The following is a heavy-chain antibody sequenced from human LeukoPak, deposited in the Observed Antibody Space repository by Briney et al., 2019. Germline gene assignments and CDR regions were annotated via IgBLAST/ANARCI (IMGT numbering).Heavy chain of an antibody. CDR2: IYYSGTT. CDR3: ARMIGDDAFDI. D-gene: IGHD3-22*01. CDR1: GGSISSSSYY. V-gene: IGHV4-39*01. Sequence: PSETLSLTCTVSGGSISSSSYYWDWIRQPPGKGLEWIGTIYYSGTTYYNPSLKSRVTISVDTSRNQFSLKLSSVTATDTTVYYCARMIGDDAFDIWGQGTMVTVSS. J-gene: IGHJ3*02.